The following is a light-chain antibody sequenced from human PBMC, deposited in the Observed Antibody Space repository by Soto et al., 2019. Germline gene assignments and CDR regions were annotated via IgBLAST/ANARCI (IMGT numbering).Light chain of an antibody. J-gene: IGKJ2*01. CDR2: AAS. CDR1: QSISSY. CDR3: QRSNSTPV. Sequence: DIQMTQSPSSLSASVGDRVTITCRASQSISSYLNWYQQKPGKAPKLLIYAASSLQSGVPSRFSGSGSRAYFTLTSSSLQPEYFATYYCQRSNSTPVFGQGTQLEIK. V-gene: IGKV1-39*01.